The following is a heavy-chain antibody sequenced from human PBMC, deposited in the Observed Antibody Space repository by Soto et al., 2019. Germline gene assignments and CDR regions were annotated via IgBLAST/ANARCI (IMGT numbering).Heavy chain of an antibody. CDR3: ARGSIIFGVVALSNWFDP. J-gene: IGHJ5*02. Sequence: QVQLEQWGAGLLKPSETLSLTCGVNGGSFSGFSWIWIRQPPGKGLEWIGEINHSGGTKYNPSLKSRVSISVDSSKSQFSLKLTSVTSADTAVYYCARGSIIFGVVALSNWFDPWGQGSLVTVSS. V-gene: IGHV4-34*01. D-gene: IGHD3-3*02. CDR1: GGSFSGFS. CDR2: INHSGGT.